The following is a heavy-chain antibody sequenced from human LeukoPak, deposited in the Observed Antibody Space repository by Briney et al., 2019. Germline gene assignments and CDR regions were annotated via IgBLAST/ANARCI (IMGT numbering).Heavy chain of an antibody. V-gene: IGHV4-34*01. CDR2: INHSGST. CDR3: ARSSPITMVRGVIIVYYYGMDV. CDR1: GGSFSGYY. Sequence: SETLSLTCAVYGGSFSGYYWSWIRQPPGKGLEWIGEINHSGSTNYNPSLKSRVTISVDTSKNQFSLKLSSVTAADTAVYYCARSSPITMVRGVIIVYYYGMDVWGQGTTVTVSS. D-gene: IGHD3-10*01. J-gene: IGHJ6*02.